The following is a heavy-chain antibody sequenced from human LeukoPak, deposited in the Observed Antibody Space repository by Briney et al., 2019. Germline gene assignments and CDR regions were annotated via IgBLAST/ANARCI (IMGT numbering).Heavy chain of an antibody. CDR2: ISDSGGST. V-gene: IGHV3-23*01. J-gene: IGHJ4*02. CDR1: GFTFSSYA. CDR3: AKGRLQEGTVFRGVITPVDY. Sequence: GGSLRLSCAASGFTFSSYAMSWVRQAPGKGLEWVSGISDSGGSTNYAASVKGRFTISRDNSKDTLYLQMSNLSADDTALYYCAKGRLQEGTVFRGVITPVDYWGQGTLVTVTS. D-gene: IGHD3-10*01.